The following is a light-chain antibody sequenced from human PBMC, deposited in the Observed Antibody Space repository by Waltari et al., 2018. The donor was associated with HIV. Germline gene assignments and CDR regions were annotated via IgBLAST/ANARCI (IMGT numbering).Light chain of an antibody. J-gene: IGKJ1*01. V-gene: IGKV2-28*01. Sequence: IVVSQSPLALPVTPGEPSSISCTSNQSRLYQNGYNYLDWYLQKPGQSQQLLIYFGSHRASGVPDRFSGSGSGTHFTLKISKLQTEDVGVYYCMQALQIPWTFGLGTKVEIK. CDR3: MQALQIPWT. CDR1: QSRLYQNGYNY. CDR2: FGS.